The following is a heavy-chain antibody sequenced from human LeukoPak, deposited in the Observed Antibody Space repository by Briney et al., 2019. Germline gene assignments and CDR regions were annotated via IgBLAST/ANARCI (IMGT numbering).Heavy chain of an antibody. V-gene: IGHV3-23*01. CDR1: GFTFSDYG. J-gene: IGHJ3*02. Sequence: GGSLRLSCAASGFTFSDYGMSWVRQTPGKGLEWVSTICGDCGNTHYADSVKGRFTISRDNPRNTLYLQMNSLRAEDTAVYYCTKDPQTDAFDIWGHGTMVTVSS. CDR2: ICGDCGNT. CDR3: TKDPQTDAFDI.